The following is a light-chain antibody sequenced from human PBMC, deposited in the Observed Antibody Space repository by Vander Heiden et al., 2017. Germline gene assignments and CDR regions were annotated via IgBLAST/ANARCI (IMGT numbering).Light chain of an antibody. Sequence: DIQMTQSPSSPSASVGDRVIITCRASQSISTFLSWYQQKSGKAPKLLIYAATSLQPGVPSRFSGSGSGTDFTLTIRSLQPEDFGTYYCQQSYSAPWTFGQGTKVEIK. CDR2: AAT. CDR1: QSISTF. CDR3: QQSYSAPWT. V-gene: IGKV1-39*01. J-gene: IGKJ1*01.